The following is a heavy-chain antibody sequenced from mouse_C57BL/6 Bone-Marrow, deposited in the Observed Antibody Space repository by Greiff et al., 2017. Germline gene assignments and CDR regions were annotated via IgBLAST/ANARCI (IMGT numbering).Heavy chain of an antibody. J-gene: IGHJ1*03. Sequence: EVKVVESGGGLVKPGGSLKLSCAASGFTFSSYAMSWVRQTPEKRLEWVATISDGGSYTYYPDNVKGRFTISRDKAKNNLYLQMSHLKSEDTAMYYCAREGYWYFDVWGTGTTVTVSS. V-gene: IGHV5-4*01. CDR1: GFTFSSYA. CDR3: AREGYWYFDV. CDR2: ISDGGSYT.